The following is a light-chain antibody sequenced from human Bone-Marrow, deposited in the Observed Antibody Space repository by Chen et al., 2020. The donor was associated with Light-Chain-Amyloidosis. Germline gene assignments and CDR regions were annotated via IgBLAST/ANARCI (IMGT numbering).Light chain of an antibody. J-gene: IGLJ3*02. CDR3: QVWDRSSDRPV. V-gene: IGLV3-21*02. CDR2: DDS. Sequence: SYVLTQPSSVSVAPGQTATIACGGKNIGTTSVHWYQQTPGQAPLLVVYDDSDRPSGIPERLCACNAVNTATLTISGDEAGDEADYYWQVWDRSSDRPVFGGGTKLTVL. CDR1: NIGTTS.